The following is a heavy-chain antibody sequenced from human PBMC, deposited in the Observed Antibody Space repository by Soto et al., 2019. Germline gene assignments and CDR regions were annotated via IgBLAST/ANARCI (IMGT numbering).Heavy chain of an antibody. D-gene: IGHD6-13*01. Sequence: GASVKVSCKASGGTFSSYAISWVRQAPGQGLEWMGGIIPIFGTANYAQKFQGRVTITADESTSTAYMELSSLRSEDTAVYYCARGHSSPYYFDYWGQGTLVTVSS. CDR2: IIPIFGTA. CDR1: GGTFSSYA. V-gene: IGHV1-69*13. J-gene: IGHJ4*02. CDR3: ARGHSSPYYFDY.